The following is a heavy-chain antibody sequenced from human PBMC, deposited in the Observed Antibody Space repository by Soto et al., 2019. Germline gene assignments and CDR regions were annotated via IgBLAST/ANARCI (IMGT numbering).Heavy chain of an antibody. J-gene: IGHJ6*02. D-gene: IGHD5-12*01. CDR3: ASSVAKYYYYGMAV. Sequence: QVQLVQSGAEVKKPGSSVKVSCKASGGTFSSYAISWVRQAPGQGLEWMGGMIPIFGTAHYAQKFQGRVTISAVESTSTVYTELSSLRSEEPAVSSCASSVAKYYYYGMAVWGQGTTVTVSS. V-gene: IGHV1-69*12. CDR2: MIPIFGTA. CDR1: GGTFSSYA.